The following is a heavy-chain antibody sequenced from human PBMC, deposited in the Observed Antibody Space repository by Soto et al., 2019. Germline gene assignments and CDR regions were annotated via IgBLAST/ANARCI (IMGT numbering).Heavy chain of an antibody. D-gene: IGHD4-17*01. V-gene: IGHV4-59*12. CDR3: ARGLTTVTTVRYFDY. CDR2: IYYAGST. J-gene: IGHJ4*02. Sequence: SETLSLTCTVSGGSISPYYWSWIRQAPGKGLEWIGYIYYAGSTSYNPSLKGRVTISLETSKSQFSLRLSSVTAADTAVYYCARGLTTVTTVRYFDYWGQGALVTVSS. CDR1: GGSISPYY.